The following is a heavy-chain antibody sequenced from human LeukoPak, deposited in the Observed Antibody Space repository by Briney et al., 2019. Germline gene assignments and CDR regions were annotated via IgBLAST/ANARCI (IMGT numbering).Heavy chain of an antibody. CDR3: ARDSLAAAASDY. D-gene: IGHD6-13*01. V-gene: IGHV1-69*04. Sequence: SVKVSCKASGGTFSSYAINWVRQAPGQGLEWMGRIIPILGIANYAQKFQGRVTITADKSTCTAYMELSSLRSEDTAVYYCARDSLAAAASDYWGQGTLVTVSS. J-gene: IGHJ4*02. CDR2: IIPILGIA. CDR1: GGTFSSYA.